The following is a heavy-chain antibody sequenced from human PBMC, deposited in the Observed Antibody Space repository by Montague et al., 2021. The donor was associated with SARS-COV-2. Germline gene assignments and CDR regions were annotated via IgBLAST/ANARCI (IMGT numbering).Heavy chain of an antibody. CDR3: ARGRLVGDSSSWYYFDY. Sequence: SETLSLTCAVSCGSINTNNWWTWVRQPPGEGLEWIGQIFHSGITNYNPSLESRVTISVDKSKNQFSLRLSSVTAADTAVYYCARGRLVGDSSSWYYFDYWGQGTLVAVSS. V-gene: IGHV4-4*02. J-gene: IGHJ4*02. D-gene: IGHD6-13*01. CDR1: CGSINTNNW. CDR2: IFHSGIT.